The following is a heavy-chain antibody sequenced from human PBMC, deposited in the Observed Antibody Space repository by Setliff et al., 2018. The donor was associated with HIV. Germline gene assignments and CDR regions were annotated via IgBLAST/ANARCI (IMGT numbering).Heavy chain of an antibody. CDR3: ARGLSSQTYWGTRPLGLDY. Sequence: LRLSCAASGFTFDDYGMSWVRQAPGKGLDWVSGINWSGHSTGYVDSVTRRFTISRDNAKNSLYLQMNSLRAEDTAVYYCARGLSSQTYWGTRPLGLDYWGQGSLVTVSS. J-gene: IGHJ4*01. V-gene: IGHV3-20*04. CDR1: GFTFDDYG. CDR2: INWSGHST. D-gene: IGHD2-2*01.